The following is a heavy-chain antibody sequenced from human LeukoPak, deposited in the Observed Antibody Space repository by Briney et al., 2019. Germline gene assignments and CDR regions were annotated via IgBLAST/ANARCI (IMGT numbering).Heavy chain of an antibody. CDR2: ISSSSSYI. CDR1: GFTFGSYS. J-gene: IGHJ3*02. D-gene: IGHD5-18*01. CDR3: ARDIHLDTAMAHRDAFDI. V-gene: IGHV3-21*01. Sequence: GGSLRLSCAASGFTFGSYSMNWVRQAPGKGLEWVSSISSSSSYIYYADSVKGRFTISRDNAKNSLYLQMNSLRAEDTAVYYCARDIHLDTAMAHRDAFDIWGQGTMVTVSS.